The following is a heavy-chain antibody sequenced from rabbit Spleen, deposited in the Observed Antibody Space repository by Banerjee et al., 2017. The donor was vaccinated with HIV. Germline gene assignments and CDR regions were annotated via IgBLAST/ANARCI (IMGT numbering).Heavy chain of an antibody. J-gene: IGHJ4*01. Sequence: QEQLVESGGGLVQPGGSLKLSCKASGFDFSSYGVSWVRQAPGKGLEWIGYIDPVFGSTYYATWAKGRFTISETSSTTVTLQVTRLTAADTATYFCARGSAAMTMVIIGFYLNLWGQGTLVTVS. CDR2: IDPVFGST. CDR3: ARGSAAMTMVIIGFYLNL. V-gene: IGHV1S39*01. CDR1: GFDFSSYG. D-gene: IGHD2-1*01.